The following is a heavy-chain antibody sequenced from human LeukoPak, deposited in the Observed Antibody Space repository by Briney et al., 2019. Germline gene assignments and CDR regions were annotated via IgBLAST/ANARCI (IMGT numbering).Heavy chain of an antibody. CDR1: GYSISSGYY. CDR3: ASSNPGIAVAGRGLQYFDY. J-gene: IGHJ4*02. D-gene: IGHD6-19*01. CDR2: IYHSGST. Sequence: PSETLSLTCTVSGYSISSGYYWGWIRQPPGKGLEWIGSIYHSGSTYYNPSLKSRVTISVDTSKNQFSLKLSSVTAADTAVYYCASSNPGIAVAGRGLQYFDYWGQGTLVTVSS. V-gene: IGHV4-38-2*02.